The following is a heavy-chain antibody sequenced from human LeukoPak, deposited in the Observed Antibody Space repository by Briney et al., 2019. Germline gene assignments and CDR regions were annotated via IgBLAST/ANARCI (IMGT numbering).Heavy chain of an antibody. J-gene: IGHJ4*02. V-gene: IGHV3-9*01. Sequence: GGSLRLSCAASGFTFDDYAMHWVRQAPGKGLEWISGISWNSGSIGYADSVKGRFTISRDNAKNSLYLQMNSLRAEDTALYYCARLRGPTYYYDSSGRYFDYWGQGTLVTVSS. CDR3: ARLRGPTYYYDSSGRYFDY. D-gene: IGHD3-22*01. CDR1: GFTFDDYA. CDR2: ISWNSGSI.